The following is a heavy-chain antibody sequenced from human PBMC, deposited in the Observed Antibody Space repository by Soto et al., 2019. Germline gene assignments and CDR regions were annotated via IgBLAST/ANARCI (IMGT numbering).Heavy chain of an antibody. J-gene: IGHJ5*02. V-gene: IGHV3-33*01. CDR2: IWYDGSNK. Sequence: QVQLVESGGGVVQPGRSLRLSCAASGFTFSSYGMHWVRQAPGKGLEWVAVIWYDGSNKYYADSVKGRFTISRDNSKNTLYLQMNSLRAEDTAVYYCARDVEEWEPTGGSWFDPWGQGTLVTVSS. CDR1: GFTFSSYG. D-gene: IGHD1-26*01. CDR3: ARDVEEWEPTGGSWFDP.